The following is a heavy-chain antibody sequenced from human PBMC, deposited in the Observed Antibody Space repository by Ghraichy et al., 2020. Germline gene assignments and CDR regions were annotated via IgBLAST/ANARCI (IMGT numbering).Heavy chain of an antibody. Sequence: TRSLTCAVYGGSFSGYYWNWIRQPPGKGLEWIGEIDHSGSTNYNPSLKSRVTISVDTSKNQFSLKLSSVTAADTAVYYCARGLNRGRYFDLWGRGTLVTVSS. CDR1: GGSFSGYY. CDR2: IDHSGST. D-gene: IGHD1-14*01. J-gene: IGHJ2*01. CDR3: ARGLNRGRYFDL. V-gene: IGHV4-34*01.